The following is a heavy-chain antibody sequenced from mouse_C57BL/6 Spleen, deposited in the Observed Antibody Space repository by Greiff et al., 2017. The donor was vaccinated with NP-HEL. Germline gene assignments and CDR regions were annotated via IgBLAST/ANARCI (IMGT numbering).Heavy chain of an antibody. CDR2: ISSGSSTI. CDR1: GFTFSDYG. CDR3: ARTGNMDY. V-gene: IGHV5-17*01. J-gene: IGHJ4*01. Sequence: EVKLMESGGGLVKPGGSLKLSCAASGFTFSDYGMHWVRQAPEKGLEWVAYISSGSSTIYYADTVKGRFTISRDNAKNTLFLQMTGLRSVDTAMYYCARTGNMDYWGQGTSVTVSS.